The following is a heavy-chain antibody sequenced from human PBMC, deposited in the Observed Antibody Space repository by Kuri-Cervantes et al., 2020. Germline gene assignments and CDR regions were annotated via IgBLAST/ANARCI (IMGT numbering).Heavy chain of an antibody. CDR1: GFTFSSYA. V-gene: IGHV3-30-3*01. CDR2: ISYDGSNK. J-gene: IGHJ4*02. Sequence: GGSLRLSCAASGFTFSSYAMHWVRQAPGKGLEWVAVISYDGSNKYYADSVKGRFTISRDNSKNTLYLQMNSLRAEDTAVYYCARASWWFGELLSYFDYWGQGTLVTVSS. CDR3: ARASWWFGELLSYFDY. D-gene: IGHD3-10*01.